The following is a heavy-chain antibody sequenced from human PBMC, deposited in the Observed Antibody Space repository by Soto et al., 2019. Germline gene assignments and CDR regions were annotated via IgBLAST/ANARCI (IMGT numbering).Heavy chain of an antibody. J-gene: IGHJ6*02. Sequence: GGSLRLSCAASGFTFSSYAMHWVRQAPGKGLEWVAVISYDGSNKYYADSVKGRFTISRDNSKNTLYLQMNSLRAEDTAGYYCARDWGQYYYGMDVWGQGTTVTVSS. CDR2: ISYDGSNK. D-gene: IGHD3-16*01. V-gene: IGHV3-30-3*01. CDR3: ARDWGQYYYGMDV. CDR1: GFTFSSYA.